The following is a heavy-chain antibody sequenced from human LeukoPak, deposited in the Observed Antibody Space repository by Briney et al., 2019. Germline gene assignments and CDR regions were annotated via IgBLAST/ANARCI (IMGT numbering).Heavy chain of an antibody. CDR1: GYTFTSYY. Sequence: ASVKVSCKASGYTFTSYYMHWVRQAPGQGLEWMGRINPNSGGTNYAQKFQGRVTMTRDTSISTAYMELSRLRSDDTAVYYCARGPRYYYGSGSYYPKYYFDYWGQGTLVTVSS. V-gene: IGHV1-2*06. D-gene: IGHD3-10*01. CDR2: INPNSGGT. J-gene: IGHJ4*02. CDR3: ARGPRYYYGSGSYYPKYYFDY.